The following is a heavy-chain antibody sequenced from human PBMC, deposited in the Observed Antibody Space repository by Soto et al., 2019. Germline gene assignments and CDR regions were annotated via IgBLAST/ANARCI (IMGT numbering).Heavy chain of an antibody. CDR3: ARGYSGSYFPPFDY. CDR1: GFTFSSYG. J-gene: IGHJ4*02. D-gene: IGHD1-26*01. Sequence: QVQLVESGGGVVQPGRSLRLSCAASGFTFSSYGMHWVRQAPGKGLEWVAVIWYDGSNKYYADSVKGRFTISRDNSKNTRYLQMNSLRAEDTAVYYCARGYSGSYFPPFDYWGQGTLVTVSS. CDR2: IWYDGSNK. V-gene: IGHV3-33*01.